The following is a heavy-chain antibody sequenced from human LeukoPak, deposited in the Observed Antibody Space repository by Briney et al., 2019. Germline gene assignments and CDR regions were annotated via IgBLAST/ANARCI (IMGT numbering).Heavy chain of an antibody. CDR2: IYYSGST. Sequence: SETLSLTCTVSGGSISSYYCSWIRQPPGKGLEWIGYIYYSGSTNYNPSLKSRVTISVDTSKNQFSLKLSSVTAADTAVYYCARKAVAGRATRGVDAFDNWGQGTMVTVSS. J-gene: IGHJ3*02. CDR1: GGSISSYY. V-gene: IGHV4-59*01. D-gene: IGHD6-19*01. CDR3: ARKAVAGRATRGVDAFDN.